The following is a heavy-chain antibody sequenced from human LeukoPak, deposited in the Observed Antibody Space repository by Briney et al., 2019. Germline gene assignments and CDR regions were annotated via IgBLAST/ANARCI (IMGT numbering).Heavy chain of an antibody. CDR3: ARAYSSGWYHY. V-gene: IGHV1-2*02. J-gene: IGHJ4*02. D-gene: IGHD6-19*01. Sequence: GSVKVSCKASGYTFTGYYMHWVRQAPGQGLEWMGWINPNSGGTNYAQKFQGRVTMTRDTSISTAYMELSRLRSDDTAVYHCARAYSSGWYHYWGRGTLVTVSS. CDR1: GYTFTGYY. CDR2: INPNSGGT.